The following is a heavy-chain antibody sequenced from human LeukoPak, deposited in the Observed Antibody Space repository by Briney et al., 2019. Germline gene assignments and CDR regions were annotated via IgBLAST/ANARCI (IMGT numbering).Heavy chain of an antibody. J-gene: IGHJ4*02. CDR1: GGTFSSYA. V-gene: IGHV1-69*05. CDR3: ASHPRDGYSFDY. Sequence: SVKVSCKASGGTFSSYAISWVRQAAGQGLEWMGGIIPIFGTANYAQKFQGRVTITTDESTSTAYMELSSLRSEDTAVYYCASHPRDGYSFDYWGQGTLVTVSS. D-gene: IGHD5-24*01. CDR2: IIPIFGTA.